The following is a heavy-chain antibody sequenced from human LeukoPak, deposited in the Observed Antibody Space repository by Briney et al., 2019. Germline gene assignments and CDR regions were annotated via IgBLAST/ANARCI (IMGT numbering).Heavy chain of an antibody. CDR2: IANSGGST. D-gene: IGHD1/OR15-1a*01. CDR3: AKSHSVEQRGYFDY. J-gene: IGHJ4*02. Sequence: GGSLRLSCAASGFTLSTYAMSWVRQAPGKGLEWVSTIANSGGSTYYADSVKGRFTISRDNSKNTLYLQMNSLRAEDMAVYYCAKSHSVEQRGYFDYWGQGTLVTVSS. CDR1: GFTLSTYA. V-gene: IGHV3-23*01.